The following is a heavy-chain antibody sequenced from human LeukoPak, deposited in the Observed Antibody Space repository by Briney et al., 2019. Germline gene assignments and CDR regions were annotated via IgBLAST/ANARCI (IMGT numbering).Heavy chain of an antibody. CDR3: ARGPEYSSGWYGAFDI. V-gene: IGHV3-30-3*01. Sequence: PGGSLRLSCAASGFTFSSYAMHWVRQAPGKGLEWVAVISYDGSNKYYADSVKGRFTISRDNSKNTLYLQMNSLRAEDTAVYYCARGPEYSSGWYGAFDIWGQGTMVTVSS. J-gene: IGHJ3*02. CDR1: GFTFSSYA. D-gene: IGHD6-19*01. CDR2: ISYDGSNK.